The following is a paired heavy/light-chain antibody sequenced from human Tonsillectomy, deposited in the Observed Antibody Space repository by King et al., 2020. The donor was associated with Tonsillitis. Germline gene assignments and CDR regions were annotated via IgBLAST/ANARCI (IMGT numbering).Heavy chain of an antibody. CDR2: ISNSGSTI. V-gene: IGHV3-11*01. D-gene: IGHD2-2*01. Sequence: QVQLVESGGGLVKPGGSLRLSCAASGFTFSDYYMSWIRQAPGKGLEWVSYISNSGSTISYSDSVKGRFTISRDNAKNSLYLQMNSLRAEDTAVYYCARRYCSSTRCYDDTFDIWGQGTMVTVSS. CDR1: GFTFSDYY. J-gene: IGHJ3*02. CDR3: ARRYCSSTRCYDDTFDI.
Light chain of an antibody. Sequence: SYVLTQPPSVSVAPGKTARITCGGNNIGSKNVHWYQQKPGQAPVLVIYYDSDRPSGIPERFSGSNSGNTATLTISRVEAGDEADYYCQVWDSSSDHPVFGGGTKLTVL. CDR1: NIGSKN. CDR2: YDS. V-gene: IGLV3-21*01. CDR3: QVWDSSSDHPV. J-gene: IGLJ2*01.